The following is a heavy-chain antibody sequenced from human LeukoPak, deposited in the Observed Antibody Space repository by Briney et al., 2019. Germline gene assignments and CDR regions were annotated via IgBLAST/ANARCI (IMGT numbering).Heavy chain of an antibody. CDR3: AKDSVDRYSSYNLGY. V-gene: IGHV3-30*02. J-gene: IGHJ4*02. Sequence: GGSLRLSCAASGFTFSSYGMHWVRQAPGKGLEWVAFIRYDGSNKYYADSVKGRFTISRDNSKNTLYLQMNSLRAEDTAEYYCAKDSVDRYSSYNLGYWGQGTLVTVSS. CDR2: IRYDGSNK. D-gene: IGHD6-13*01. CDR1: GFTFSSYG.